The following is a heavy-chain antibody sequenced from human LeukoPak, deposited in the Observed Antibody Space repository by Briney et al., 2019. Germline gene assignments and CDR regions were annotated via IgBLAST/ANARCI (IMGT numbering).Heavy chain of an antibody. CDR1: GFTFSSYA. CDR3: ARTLGYFDWYDY. CDR2: ISYDGSNK. Sequence: GGSLRLSCAASGFTFSSYAMHWVRQAPGKGLEWVAVISYDGSNKYYADSVKGRFTISRDNSKNTLYLQMNSLRAEDTAVYYCARTLGYFDWYDYWGQGTLVTVSS. V-gene: IGHV3-30*04. D-gene: IGHD3-9*01. J-gene: IGHJ4*02.